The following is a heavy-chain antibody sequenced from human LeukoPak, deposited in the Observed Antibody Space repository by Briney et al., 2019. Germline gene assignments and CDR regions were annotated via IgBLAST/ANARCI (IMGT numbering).Heavy chain of an antibody. CDR2: IRYDGSNK. J-gene: IGHJ4*02. CDR1: GFTFSSYG. CDR3: ASWEFTRADY. V-gene: IGHV3-30*02. Sequence: PGGSLRLSCAASGFTFSSYGMHWVRQAPGKGLEWVAFIRYDGSNKYYADSVKGRFTISRDNSKNTLYLQMNSLRAEDTAVYYCASWEFTRADYWGQGTLVTVSS. D-gene: IGHD1-26*01.